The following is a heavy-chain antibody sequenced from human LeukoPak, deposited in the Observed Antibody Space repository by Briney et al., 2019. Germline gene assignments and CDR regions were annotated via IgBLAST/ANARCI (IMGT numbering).Heavy chain of an antibody. V-gene: IGHV4-38-2*01. CDR1: GYSISSGYY. CDR2: IYNSGST. CDR3: ARGYSYGNGYFDY. Sequence: ASETLSLTCAVSGYSISSGYYWGWIRQPPGKGLEGIGSIYNSGSTYYNPSLKSRGTISVDTSKNQFSLKLSSVTAADTAVYYCARGYSYGNGYFDYWGQGTLVTVSS. D-gene: IGHD5-18*01. J-gene: IGHJ4*02.